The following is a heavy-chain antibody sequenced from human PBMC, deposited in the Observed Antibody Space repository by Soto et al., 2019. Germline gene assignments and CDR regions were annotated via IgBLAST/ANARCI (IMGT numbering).Heavy chain of an antibody. Sequence: SETLSLTCTVSGGSISSYYWSWIRQPPGKGLEWIGYIYYSGSTNYNPSLNSRVTISVDTSKNQFSLKLSSVTAADTAVYYCARVIAAAGADLALGYWGQGTLVTVSS. J-gene: IGHJ4*02. V-gene: IGHV4-59*01. CDR1: GGSISSYY. CDR3: ARVIAAAGADLALGY. D-gene: IGHD6-13*01. CDR2: IYYSGST.